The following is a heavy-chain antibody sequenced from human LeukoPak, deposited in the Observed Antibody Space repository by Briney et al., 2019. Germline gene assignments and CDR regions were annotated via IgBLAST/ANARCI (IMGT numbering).Heavy chain of an antibody. V-gene: IGHV3-21*01. J-gene: IGHJ4*02. CDR2: ISSSSSYI. D-gene: IGHD1-7*01. CDR1: GFTFSSYS. CDR3: VRDRGARKTGTTGY. Sequence: GGSLRLSCAASGFTFSSYSMSWVRQAPGEGLEWVSSISSSSSYIYYADSVRGRFTISRDNAKNSLYLQMNSLRVEDTAVYYCVRDRGARKTGTTGYWGQGTLVTVSS.